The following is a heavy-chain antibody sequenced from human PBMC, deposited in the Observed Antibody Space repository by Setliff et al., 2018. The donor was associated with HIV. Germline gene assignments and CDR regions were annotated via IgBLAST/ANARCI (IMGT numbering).Heavy chain of an antibody. CDR2: ISYSGHI. CDR3: ARHVILLEWLSYFYMDV. Sequence: KPSETLSLTCTVSGGSISSSNYYWGWIRQPPGKGLEWIGAISYSGHIYFNSSLKSRVTIYLDTSKRQLSLRLTSVTAADTAVYYCARHVILLEWLSYFYMDVWGKGATVTVSS. V-gene: IGHV4-39*01. D-gene: IGHD6-19*01. J-gene: IGHJ6*03. CDR1: GGSISSSNYY.